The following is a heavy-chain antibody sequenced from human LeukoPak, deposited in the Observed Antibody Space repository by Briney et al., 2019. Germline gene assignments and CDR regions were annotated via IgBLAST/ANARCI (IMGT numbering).Heavy chain of an antibody. J-gene: IGHJ4*02. Sequence: GGSLRLSCAASGFTFSSYSMNWVRQAPGKGLGWVSSISSSSSYIYYADSVKGRFTISRDNAKNSLYLQMNSLRAEDTAVYYCARGGLRGAYYFDYWGQGTLVTVSS. CDR1: GFTFSSYS. D-gene: IGHD3-22*01. CDR3: ARGGLRGAYYFDY. V-gene: IGHV3-21*01. CDR2: ISSSSSYI.